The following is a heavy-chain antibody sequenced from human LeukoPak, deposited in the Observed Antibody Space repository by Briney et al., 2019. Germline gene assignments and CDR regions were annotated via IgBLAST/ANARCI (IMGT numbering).Heavy chain of an antibody. CDR2: IWYDGSNK. CDR3: ARDFPYYDSSGYYGYFDY. V-gene: IGHV3-33*01. CDR1: GFTFSSYG. D-gene: IGHD3-22*01. Sequence: GGSLRLSCAASGFTFSSYGMHWVRQAPGKGLEWVAVIWYDGSNKYYADSVKGRFTISRDNPKNTLYLQMNSLRAEDTAVYYCARDFPYYDSSGYYGYFDYWGQGTLVTVSS. J-gene: IGHJ4*02.